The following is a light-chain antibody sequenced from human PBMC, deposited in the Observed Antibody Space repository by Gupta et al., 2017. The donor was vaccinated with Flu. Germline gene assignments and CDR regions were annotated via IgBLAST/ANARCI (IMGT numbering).Light chain of an antibody. J-gene: IGKJ1*01. Sequence: IQMTHSPSSLSASVGDTFTITCRASQVVSNDLGWYQQTSGKAPKRLIYGASNLESGVPSRISGSGSGTEFTLTISKLQPEDFATYYCIQHTNWPWTFGQGTKVEIK. CDR3: IQHTNWPWT. CDR1: QVVSND. V-gene: IGKV1-17*02. CDR2: GAS.